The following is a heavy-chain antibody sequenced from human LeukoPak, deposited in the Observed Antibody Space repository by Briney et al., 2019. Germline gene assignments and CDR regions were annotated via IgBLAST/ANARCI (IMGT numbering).Heavy chain of an antibody. Sequence: PSETLSLTCTVYGGSISNSNCYWGWVRQPPGKGLEWIGTIYYSGNTYYNPSLKSRVTISVDTSKNQFSLRLSSVTAADTAVYFCMRHEEEDGYNAKPFDFWGQGTLVTVSS. CDR2: IYYSGNT. CDR1: GGSISNSNCY. D-gene: IGHD5-24*01. V-gene: IGHV4-39*01. J-gene: IGHJ4*02. CDR3: MRHEEEDGYNAKPFDF.